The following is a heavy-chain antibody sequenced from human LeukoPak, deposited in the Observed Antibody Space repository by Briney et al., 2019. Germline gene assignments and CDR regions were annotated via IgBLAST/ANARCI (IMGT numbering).Heavy chain of an antibody. Sequence: PGGSLRLSCAASGFTFDDYAMHWVRQAPGKGLEWVSLITWDGDSTYYADSVKGRFTISRDNSKNYLYLQMNSLRAEDAAVYYCAKAPVTSCRGAFCYPFDSWGQGTLVTVSS. V-gene: IGHV3-43D*03. CDR2: ITWDGDST. D-gene: IGHD2-15*01. CDR3: AKAPVTSCRGAFCYPFDS. CDR1: GFTFDDYA. J-gene: IGHJ4*02.